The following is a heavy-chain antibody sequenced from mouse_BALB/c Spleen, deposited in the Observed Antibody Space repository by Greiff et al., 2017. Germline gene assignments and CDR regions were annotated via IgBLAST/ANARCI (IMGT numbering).Heavy chain of an antibody. V-gene: IGHV1-69*02. CDR1: GYTFTSYW. Sequence: QVQLQQPGAELVRPGASVKLSCKASGYTFTSYWINWVKQRPGQGLEWIGNIYPSDSYTNYNQKFKDKATLTVDKSSSTAYMQLSSPTSEDSAVYNCTRGDEGAMDYWGQGTSVTVSS. CDR3: TRGDEGAMDY. D-gene: IGHD3-3*01. CDR2: IYPSDSYT. J-gene: IGHJ4*01.